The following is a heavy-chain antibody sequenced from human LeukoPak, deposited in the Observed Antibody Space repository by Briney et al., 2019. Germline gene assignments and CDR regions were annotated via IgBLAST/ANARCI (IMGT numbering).Heavy chain of an antibody. J-gene: IGHJ6*03. CDR3: ARLRKVRGVNFGYYYYMDV. CDR2: IYHSGST. D-gene: IGHD3-10*01. Sequence: SGTLSLTCAVSGGSISSSNWWSWVRQPPGKGLEWIGEIYHSGSTNYNPSLKSRVTISVDKSKNQFSLKLSSVTAADTAVYYCARLRKVRGVNFGYYYYMDVWGKGTTVTISS. V-gene: IGHV4-4*02. CDR1: GGSISSSNW.